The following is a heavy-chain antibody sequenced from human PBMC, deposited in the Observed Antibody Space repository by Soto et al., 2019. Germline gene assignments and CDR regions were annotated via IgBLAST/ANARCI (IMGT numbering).Heavy chain of an antibody. CDR3: ARAYVAAAGPDAFDI. CDR1: GYTFTSYY. CDR2: INPSGGST. V-gene: IGHV1-46*03. Sequence: QVQLVQSGAEVKKPGASVKVSCKASGYTFTSYYMHWVRQAPGQGLEWMGIINPSGGSTSYAQKFQGRVTMTRDTSTSTVYMELSSLRSEDTAVYYCARAYVAAAGPDAFDIWGQGTMVTVSS. J-gene: IGHJ3*02. D-gene: IGHD6-13*01.